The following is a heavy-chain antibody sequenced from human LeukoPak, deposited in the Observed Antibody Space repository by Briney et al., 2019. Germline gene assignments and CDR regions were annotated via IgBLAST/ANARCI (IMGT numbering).Heavy chain of an antibody. V-gene: IGHV3-21*01. D-gene: IGHD3-3*01. Sequence: GESLRLSCAASGFNFNTYTMNWVRQAPGTGLEWVSSISSRSSYTYYSDSVKGRFTISRDNAKNSLYLQMNSLRAEDTAVYYCARSRNYDFWSGYYTSWGQGTLVTVSS. CDR1: GFNFNTYT. CDR3: ARSRNYDFWSGYYTS. CDR2: ISSRSSYT. J-gene: IGHJ5*02.